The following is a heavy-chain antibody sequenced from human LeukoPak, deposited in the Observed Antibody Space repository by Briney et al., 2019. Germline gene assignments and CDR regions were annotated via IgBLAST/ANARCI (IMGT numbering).Heavy chain of an antibody. J-gene: IGHJ4*02. CDR3: ARGGYGSGSYYNNY. Sequence: PSETLSLTCTVSGGSISSYYWSWVRQAPGKGLEWVDNIKQDGSEKYYVDSVKGRFTISRDNAKNSLYLQMNSLRAEDTAVYYCARGGYGSGSYYNNYWGQGTLVTVSS. D-gene: IGHD3-10*01. V-gene: IGHV3-7*01. CDR1: GGSISSYY. CDR2: IKQDGSEK.